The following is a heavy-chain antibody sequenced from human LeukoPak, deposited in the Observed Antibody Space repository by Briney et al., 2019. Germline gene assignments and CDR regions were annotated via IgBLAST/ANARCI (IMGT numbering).Heavy chain of an antibody. D-gene: IGHD4-11*01. CDR2: IYYSGST. V-gene: IGHV4-59*08. CDR1: GDSISSYY. CDR3: ARLLYDYRFDP. Sequence: SETLSLPCTVTGDSISSYYWSWIRQPPGKGLEWIGYIYYSGSTNYNPSLKSRVTISVDTSKNQFSLKLSSVTAADTAVYYCARLLYDYRFDPWGQGTLVTVSS. J-gene: IGHJ5*02.